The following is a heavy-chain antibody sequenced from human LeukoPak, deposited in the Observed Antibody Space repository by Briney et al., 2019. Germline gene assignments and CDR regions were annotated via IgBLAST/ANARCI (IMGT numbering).Heavy chain of an antibody. CDR2: ISAYNGNT. V-gene: IGHV1-18*01. CDR3: ASYDYQSYWFDP. D-gene: IGHD4/OR15-4a*01. CDR1: GYTFTSYG. Sequence: ASVKVSCKASGYTFTSYGISWVRQAPGQGLERMGWISAYNGNTNYAQKLQGRVTMTTDTSTSTAYMELRSLRSDDTAVYYCASYDYQSYWFDPWGQGTLVTVSS. J-gene: IGHJ5*02.